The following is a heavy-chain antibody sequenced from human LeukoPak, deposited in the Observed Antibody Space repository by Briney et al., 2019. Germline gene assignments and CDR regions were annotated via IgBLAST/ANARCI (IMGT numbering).Heavy chain of an antibody. CDR3: ARLTTIIDFDY. J-gene: IGHJ4*02. V-gene: IGHV4-39*01. D-gene: IGHD3-3*01. CDR2: IYYSGST. Sequence: SVTLSLTCTVSGGSVSSSSYYWGWIRQPPGKGLEWIGSIYYSGSTYYNPSLKSRVTIYVDTSKNQFSLKLSSVTAADTAVYYCARLTTIIDFDYWGQGTLVTVSS. CDR1: GGSVSSSSYY.